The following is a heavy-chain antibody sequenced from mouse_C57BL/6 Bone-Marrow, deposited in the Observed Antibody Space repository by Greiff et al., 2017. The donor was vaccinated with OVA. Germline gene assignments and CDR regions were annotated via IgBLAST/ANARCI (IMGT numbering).Heavy chain of an antibody. J-gene: IGHJ2*01. CDR2: IYPGNCDT. Sequence: EVQLQQSGTVLARPGASVKMSCKTSGYTFTSYWMHWVKQRPGQGLEWIGDIYPGNCDTSYNQKFKGKATLTAVTSASTAYMQLSSLTNEDSAVYYCAATAVEYFDYWGQGTTLTVSS. CDR1: GYTFTSYW. D-gene: IGHD1-1*01. V-gene: IGHV1-5*01. CDR3: AATAVEYFDY.